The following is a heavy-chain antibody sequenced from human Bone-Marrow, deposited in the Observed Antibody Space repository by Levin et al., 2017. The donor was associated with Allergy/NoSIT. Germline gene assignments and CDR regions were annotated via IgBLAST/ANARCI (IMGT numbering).Heavy chain of an antibody. CDR2: ISWDGDKT. D-gene: IGHD6-19*01. CDR1: GFTVDDYI. Sequence: GESLKISCAASGFTVDDYIIHWVRQAPGKGLEWVSLISWDGDKTFYADSVRGRFTISRDNSTNSVYLQMNSLRTEDTAFYYCAKEISPRTAVDGNFDFWGQGTLVTVSS. V-gene: IGHV3-43*01. CDR3: AKEISPRTAVDGNFDF. J-gene: IGHJ4*02.